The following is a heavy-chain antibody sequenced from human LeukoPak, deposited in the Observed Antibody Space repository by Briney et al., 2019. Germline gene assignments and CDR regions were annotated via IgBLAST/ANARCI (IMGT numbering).Heavy chain of an antibody. J-gene: IGHJ5*02. CDR2: IYYSGST. CDR3: ARGDYGGYRWLFDP. Sequence: SETLSLTCTVSGGSISSYYWSWIRQPPGKGLEWIGYIYYSGSTNYNPSLKSRVTISVDKSKNQFSLKLSSVTAADTAVYYCARGDYGGYRWLFDPWGQGTLVTVSS. D-gene: IGHD4-17*01. CDR1: GGSISSYY. V-gene: IGHV4-59*12.